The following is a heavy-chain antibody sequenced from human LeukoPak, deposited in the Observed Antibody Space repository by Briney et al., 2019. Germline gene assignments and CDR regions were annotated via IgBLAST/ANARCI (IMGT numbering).Heavy chain of an antibody. CDR1: GYTFTSYY. D-gene: IGHD2-15*01. J-gene: IGHJ4*02. Sequence: ASVKVSCKASGYTFTSYYMHWVRQAPGQGLEWMGIINPSGGSTSYAQKFQGRVTMTRDTSTSTVYMELSSLRSEDTAVYYCARSLRYCSGGSCSVFDYWGQGTLVTVSS. CDR3: ARSLRYCSGGSCSVFDY. CDR2: INPSGGST. V-gene: IGHV1-46*01.